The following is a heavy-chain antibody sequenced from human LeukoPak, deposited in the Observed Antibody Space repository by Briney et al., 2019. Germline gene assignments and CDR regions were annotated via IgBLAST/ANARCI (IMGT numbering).Heavy chain of an antibody. CDR3: GRNGVVAENRLYVDY. CDR1: GYPFTSDG. V-gene: IGHV1-18*01. CDR2: IGAKNANT. J-gene: IGHJ4*02. Sequence: ASVRVSSTASGYPFTSDGLTWVRQAPGQGLEWMGWIGAKNANTKLEQKCQGRLTMAIDTSTGIVHMELRDLISDDTAVYYCGRNGVVAENRLYVDYWGQGTLVTVSS. D-gene: IGHD2-8*01.